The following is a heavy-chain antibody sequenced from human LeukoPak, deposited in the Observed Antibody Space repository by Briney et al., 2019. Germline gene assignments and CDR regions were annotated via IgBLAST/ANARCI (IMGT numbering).Heavy chain of an antibody. V-gene: IGHV3-74*01. CDR3: ARGYGVDY. CDR2: IKSDGSST. D-gene: IGHD4-17*01. Sequence: PGGSLRLSCAASGFTFSNDNMNWVRQAPGKGLVWVSRIKSDGSSTSYADSVKGRFTISRDNAKNTLYLQMNSLRAEDTAVYYCARGYGVDYWGQGTLVTVSS. CDR1: GFTFSNDN. J-gene: IGHJ4*02.